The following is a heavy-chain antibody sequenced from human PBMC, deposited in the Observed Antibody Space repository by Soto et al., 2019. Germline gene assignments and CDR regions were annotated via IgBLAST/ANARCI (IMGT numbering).Heavy chain of an antibody. D-gene: IGHD3-10*01. CDR2: IYYSGSN. J-gene: IGHJ4*02. Sequence: SETRSLTCTVSGGSISSYYWSWIRQPPGTGLEGIGYIYYSGSNNYNSSLKSRVTISVDTSKNQFSLKLSSVTAADTAVYYCAGSPLVRGVIMRYWGQGTLVTVS. CDR1: GGSISSYY. V-gene: IGHV4-59*01. CDR3: AGSPLVRGVIMRY.